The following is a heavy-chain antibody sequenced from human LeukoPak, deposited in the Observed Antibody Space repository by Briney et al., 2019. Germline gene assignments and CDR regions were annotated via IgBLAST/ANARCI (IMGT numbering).Heavy chain of an antibody. V-gene: IGHV3-23*01. D-gene: IGHD3-22*01. Sequence: GGSLRLSCAASEFTFSSYAMSWVRQAPGKGLEWVSAISGSGGSTYYADSVKGRFTISRDNSKNTLYLQMNSLRAEDTAVYYCAKKLHDSSGYYILWYAFDIWGQGTMVTVSS. CDR2: ISGSGGST. CDR3: AKKLHDSSGYYILWYAFDI. J-gene: IGHJ3*02. CDR1: EFTFSSYA.